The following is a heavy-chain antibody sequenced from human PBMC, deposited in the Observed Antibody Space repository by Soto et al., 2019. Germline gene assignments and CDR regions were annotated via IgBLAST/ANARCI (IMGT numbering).Heavy chain of an antibody. CDR1: GVSMRNSY. V-gene: IGHV4-4*07. J-gene: IGHJ5*02. CDR3: ARGGGVPALGDP. D-gene: IGHD3-16*01. CDR2: ISTSGNT. Sequence: SETLSLTCSVSGVSMRNSYWTWIRQSAGKGLEWIGRISTSGNTNYNPSLNSRLTTSVDTSKNQVSLKLTSVTAADTAVYYCARGGGVPALGDPWGQGTLVTVSS.